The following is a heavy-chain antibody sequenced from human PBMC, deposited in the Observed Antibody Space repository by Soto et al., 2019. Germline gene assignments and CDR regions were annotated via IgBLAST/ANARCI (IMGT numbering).Heavy chain of an antibody. V-gene: IGHV1-69*06. CDR3: AKXVVVVAGTGANYYYGMAV. CDR1: GGTFSSYA. D-gene: IGHD2-15*01. J-gene: IGHJ6*02. Sequence: SVKVSCKASGGTFSSYAISWVRQAPGQGLEGMGGIIPIFGTANYAQKFQGRVTITADKSTSTAYMELSSLRSEDTAVYYCAKXVVVVAGTGANYYYGMAVWGPGTTVTVSS. CDR2: IIPIFGTA.